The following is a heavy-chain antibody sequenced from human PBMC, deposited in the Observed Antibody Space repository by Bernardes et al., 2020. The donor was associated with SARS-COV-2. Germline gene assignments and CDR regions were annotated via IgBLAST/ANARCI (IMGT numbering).Heavy chain of an antibody. V-gene: IGHV4-4*07. CDR3: ARAMSGNAFDY. D-gene: IGHD3-3*01. CDR1: GGSISNDY. Sequence: SETLSLTCTVSGGSISNDYWSWIRQPAGKGLEWIGRVYNSGNTNYNPSLKSRVTMSVDTSKNQFSLNLSSVTAADTAVYYCARAMSGNAFDYWGQGTLVTVSS. J-gene: IGHJ4*02. CDR2: VYNSGNT.